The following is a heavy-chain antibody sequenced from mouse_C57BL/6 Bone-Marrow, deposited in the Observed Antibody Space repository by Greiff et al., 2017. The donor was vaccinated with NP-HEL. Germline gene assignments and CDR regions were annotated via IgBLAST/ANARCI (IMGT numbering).Heavy chain of an antibody. V-gene: IGHV1-69*01. D-gene: IGHD2-3*01. Sequence: QVQLQQPGAELVMPGASVKLSCKASGYTFTSYWMHWVKQRPGQGLEWIGEIDPSDSYTNYNQKFKGKSTLTVDKSSSTAYMQLSSLTSEDSAVYYCARIYDVYYGFDYWGQGTTLTVSS. CDR2: IDPSDSYT. J-gene: IGHJ2*01. CDR1: GYTFTSYW. CDR3: ARIYDVYYGFDY.